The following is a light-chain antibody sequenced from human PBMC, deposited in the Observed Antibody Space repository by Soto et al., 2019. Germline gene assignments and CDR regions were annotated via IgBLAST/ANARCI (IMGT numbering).Light chain of an antibody. CDR1: QSVRSSY. Sequence: EIVLTQSPGTLSLSPGERATLSCRASQSVRSSYLAWYQQKPGQAPRLLIYGASTRATGIPARFSGSGSGREFTLTISSLQSEDFAVYYCQHYNNWPPWTFGQGTKVDIK. V-gene: IGKV3-15*01. J-gene: IGKJ1*01. CDR2: GAS. CDR3: QHYNNWPPWT.